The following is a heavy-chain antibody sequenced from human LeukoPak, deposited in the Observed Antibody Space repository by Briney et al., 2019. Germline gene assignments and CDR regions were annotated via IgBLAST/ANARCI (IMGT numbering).Heavy chain of an antibody. J-gene: IGHJ5*02. CDR3: VQNAANWFET. D-gene: IGHD2-15*01. V-gene: IGHV3-23*01. CDR2: ISSGGGRA. Sequence: PGGSLRLSCAASGFTFSSNAMSWVPQAPGKGLEWVSNISSGGGRADYGDSVWGRFTISRDSSTNTLYLQMHRLRAVEAAVDICVQNAANWFETSGEGALVTASS. CDR1: GFTFSSNA.